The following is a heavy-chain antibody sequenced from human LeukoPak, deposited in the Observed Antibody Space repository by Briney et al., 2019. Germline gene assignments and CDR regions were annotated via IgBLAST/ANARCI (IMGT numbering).Heavy chain of an antibody. CDR3: ARFKRYCSGGSCYTNWFDP. Sequence: SETLSLTCTVSGGSISSYYWSWIRQPPGKGLEWIGYIYYSGSTNYNPSLKSRVTISVDTSKNQFSLKLSSVTAADTAVYYCARFKRYCSGGSCYTNWFDPWGQGTLVTVSS. J-gene: IGHJ5*02. D-gene: IGHD2-15*01. CDR1: GGSISSYY. CDR2: IYYSGST. V-gene: IGHV4-59*01.